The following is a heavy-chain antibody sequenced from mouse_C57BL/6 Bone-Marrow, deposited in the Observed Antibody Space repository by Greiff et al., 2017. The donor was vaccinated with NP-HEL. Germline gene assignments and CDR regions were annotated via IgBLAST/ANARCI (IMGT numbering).Heavy chain of an antibody. Sequence: VMLVGSGGGLVPPGGALKLSCAAPGFTFSDYYLYLVRPPPEKRLELVAYISNGGGSTYYPDTVKGRFTISRDNAKNTLYLQMSRLKSEDTAMYYCARRVTRSDYYAMDYWGQGTSVTVSS. J-gene: IGHJ4*01. CDR3: ARRVTRSDYYAMDY. CDR1: GFTFSDYY. CDR2: ISNGGGST. V-gene: IGHV5-12*01. D-gene: IGHD2-5*01.